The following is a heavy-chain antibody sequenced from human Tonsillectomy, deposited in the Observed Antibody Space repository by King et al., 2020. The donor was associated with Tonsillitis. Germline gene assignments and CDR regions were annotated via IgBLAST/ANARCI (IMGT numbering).Heavy chain of an antibody. CDR3: ASHSKEMATMITGGY. Sequence: VQLVESGGGLVQPGGSLRLSCAASGFTFSSYSMNWVRQAPGKGLEWVSYISSSSSTIYYADSVKGRFTISRDNAKNSLYLQMNSLRAEDTAVYYCASHSKEMATMITGGYWGQGTMVTVSA. CDR1: GFTFSSYS. J-gene: IGHJ4*02. D-gene: IGHD5-24*01. CDR2: ISSSSSTI. V-gene: IGHV3-48*04.